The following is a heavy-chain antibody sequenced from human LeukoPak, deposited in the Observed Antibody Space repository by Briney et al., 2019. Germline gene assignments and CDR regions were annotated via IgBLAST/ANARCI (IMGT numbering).Heavy chain of an antibody. Sequence: GGSLRLSCAASGFTFSDYYMSWIRQAPGKGLEWVSYISSSGSTIYYADSVKGRFTISRDNAKNSLYLQMSSLRAEDTALYYCARVKYSGSYPHDYWGQGTLVTVSS. V-gene: IGHV3-11*04. J-gene: IGHJ4*02. CDR2: ISSSGSTI. CDR1: GFTFSDYY. CDR3: ARVKYSGSYPHDY. D-gene: IGHD1-26*01.